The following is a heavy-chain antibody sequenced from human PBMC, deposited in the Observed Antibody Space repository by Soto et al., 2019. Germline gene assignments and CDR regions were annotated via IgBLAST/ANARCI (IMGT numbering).Heavy chain of an antibody. Sequence: GGSLRLSCAASGFTFSSHWMYWVRQAPGKGLVWVSRINSDGTSTSYADSVKGRLTISRDNAKNTLYLQMNSLRAEDTAVYYCARGGIKQALSWFDPWGQGTLVTVSS. CDR1: GFTFSSHW. D-gene: IGHD5-18*01. CDR3: ARGGIKQALSWFDP. J-gene: IGHJ5*02. V-gene: IGHV3-74*01. CDR2: INSDGTST.